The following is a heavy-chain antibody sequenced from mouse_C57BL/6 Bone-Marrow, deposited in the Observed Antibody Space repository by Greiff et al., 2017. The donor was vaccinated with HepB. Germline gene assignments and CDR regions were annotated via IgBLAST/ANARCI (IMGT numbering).Heavy chain of an antibody. J-gene: IGHJ1*03. D-gene: IGHD1-1*01. Sequence: DVQLVESGGGLVKPGGSLKLSCAASGFTFSSYAMSWVRQTPEKRLEWVATISDGGSYTYYPDNVKGRFTISRDNAKNNLYLQMSHLKSEDTAMYYCARDRYYYGSSYWYFDVWGTGTTVTVSS. V-gene: IGHV5-4*01. CDR3: ARDRYYYGSSYWYFDV. CDR1: GFTFSSYA. CDR2: ISDGGSYT.